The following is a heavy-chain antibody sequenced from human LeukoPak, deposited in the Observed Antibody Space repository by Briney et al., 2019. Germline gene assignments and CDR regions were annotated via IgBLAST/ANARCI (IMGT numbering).Heavy chain of an antibody. CDR2: INAGNGNT. CDR3: ARGAYDFWSGYYVSWFDP. CDR1: GYTFTGYY. Sequence: ASVKVSCKASGYTFTGYYMHWVRQAPGQRLEWMGWINAGNGNTKYSQEFQGRVTITRDTSASTAYMELSSLRSEDMAVYYCARGAYDFWSGYYVSWFDPWGQGTLVTVSS. D-gene: IGHD3-3*01. J-gene: IGHJ5*02. V-gene: IGHV1-3*03.